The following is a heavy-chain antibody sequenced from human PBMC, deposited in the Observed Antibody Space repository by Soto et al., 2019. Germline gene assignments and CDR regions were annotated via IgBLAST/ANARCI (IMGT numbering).Heavy chain of an antibody. D-gene: IGHD5-18*01. CDR1: GFTFSTYA. CDR2: ISASGGRT. Sequence: EVQLLEAGGGLVQPGGSLRLSCAASGFTFSTYAMTWVRQAPGKGLEWVSAISASGGRTYYADSVKGRFTISRDNSKNTLYLQMNRLRVEDTAVYYCAKVGFPYSYGYLFYYWGQGTLVTVSS. V-gene: IGHV3-23*01. J-gene: IGHJ4*02. CDR3: AKVGFPYSYGYLFYY.